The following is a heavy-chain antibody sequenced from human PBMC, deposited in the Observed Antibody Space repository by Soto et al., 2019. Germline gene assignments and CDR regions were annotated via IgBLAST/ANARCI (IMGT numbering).Heavy chain of an antibody. CDR2: IYYSGST. CDR1: GTSISSDY. J-gene: IGHJ4*02. Sequence: SETLSLTCTVSGTSISSDYWSWIRQPPGKVLEWIGYIYYSGSTNYNPSLKSRVTISVDTAKNQFSLKLSSVTAADTAVYYCARDSGRYYDSTGYEYDYWGQGTLVNVSS. V-gene: IGHV4-59*01. D-gene: IGHD3-22*01. CDR3: ARDSGRYYDSTGYEYDY.